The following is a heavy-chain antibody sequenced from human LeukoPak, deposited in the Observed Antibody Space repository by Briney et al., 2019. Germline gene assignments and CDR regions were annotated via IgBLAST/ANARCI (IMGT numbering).Heavy chain of an antibody. CDR1: GGSFSGYY. Sequence: SETLSLTCAVYGGSFSGYYWSWIRQPPGKGLGWIGEINHSGSTNYNPSLKSRVTISVDTSKNQFSLKLSSVTAADTAVYYCAREVLWFGESDWGQGTLVTVSS. CDR2: INHSGST. D-gene: IGHD3-10*01. J-gene: IGHJ4*02. V-gene: IGHV4-34*01. CDR3: AREVLWFGESD.